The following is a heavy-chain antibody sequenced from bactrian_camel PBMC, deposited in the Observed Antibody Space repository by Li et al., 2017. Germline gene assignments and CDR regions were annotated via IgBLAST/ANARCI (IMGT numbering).Heavy chain of an antibody. J-gene: IGHJ4*01. V-gene: IGHV3S68*01. CDR1: GYTYNAYC. D-gene: IGHD6*01. CDR3: AASAYGGSRLRENDYNY. CDR2: ISSDGTT. Sequence: HVQLVESGGGSVQAGGSLRLSCAGSGYTYNAYCMGWFRQAPGKERELVSTISSDGTTNYADSVKGRFTISVDSAKKTLYLQMDNLKDEDAAMYYCAASAYGGSRLRENDYNYWGQGTQVTVS.